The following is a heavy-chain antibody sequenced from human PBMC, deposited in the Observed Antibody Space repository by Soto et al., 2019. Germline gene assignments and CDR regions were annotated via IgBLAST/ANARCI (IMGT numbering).Heavy chain of an antibody. CDR3: ARGVSGYSAYFDY. CDR1: GGSISSSNW. CDR2: IYHSGST. D-gene: IGHD5-12*01. V-gene: IGHV4-4*02. Sequence: SETLSLTCAVSGGSISSSNWWSWVRQPPGKGLEWIGEIYHSGSTNYNPSLKSRVTISVDKSKNQFSLKLSSVTAADTAVYYCARGVSGYSAYFDYWGQGTLVTVSS. J-gene: IGHJ4*02.